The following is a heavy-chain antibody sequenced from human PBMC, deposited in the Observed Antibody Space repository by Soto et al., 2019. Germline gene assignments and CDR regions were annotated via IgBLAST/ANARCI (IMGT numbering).Heavy chain of an antibody. J-gene: IGHJ4*02. V-gene: IGHV4-59*08. Sequence: QVQLQESGPGLVKPSETLSLTCTVSGGSISSYYWSWIRQPPGKGLEWIGYTYYRGSTGSTTYNPSLKSRVTISVDTSKTQFPLKLNSMTAADTAVYYWARHNSGSGITYFDYWGLGTLVTVSS. CDR2: TYYRGSTGST. CDR3: ARHNSGSGITYFDY. CDR1: GGSISSYY. D-gene: IGHD3-10*01.